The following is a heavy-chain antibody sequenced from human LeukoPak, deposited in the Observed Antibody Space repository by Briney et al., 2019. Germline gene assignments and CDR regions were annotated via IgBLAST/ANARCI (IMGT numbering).Heavy chain of an antibody. Sequence: QPGRSLRLSCAASGFTFSSFGMHWVRQAPGKGLEWVAVISYDGDKKFYGDSVKGRFTISRDNSKNTLYLQMNSLRAEDTAVYSGANALGSCSGGYCYSYYYWGMDVWGQGTTVTVSS. J-gene: IGHJ6*02. V-gene: IGHV3-30*18. D-gene: IGHD2-15*01. CDR1: GFTFSSFG. CDR2: ISYDGDKK. CDR3: ANALGSCSGGYCYSYYYWGMDV.